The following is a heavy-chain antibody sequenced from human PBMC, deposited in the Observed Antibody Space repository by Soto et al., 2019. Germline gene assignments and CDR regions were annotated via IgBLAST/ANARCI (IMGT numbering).Heavy chain of an antibody. Sequence: QVQLXXXXAEVKKPGASVKVSCKASGYTFTSYAMHWVRQAPGXXLXXXXXXXAGNGNTKYSQKFQGRVTITRDTSASTAYMELSSLRSEDTAVYYCARDRSEIRIEYSSSPNWFDPWGQGTLVTVSS. CDR3: ARDRSEIRIEYSSSPNWFDP. CDR2: XXAGNGNT. D-gene: IGHD6-6*01. CDR1: GYTFTSYA. J-gene: IGHJ5*02. V-gene: IGHV1-3*01.